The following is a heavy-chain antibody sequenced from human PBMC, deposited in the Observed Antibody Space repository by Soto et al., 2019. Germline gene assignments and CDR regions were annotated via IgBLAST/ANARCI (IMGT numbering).Heavy chain of an antibody. CDR2: ISYDGSYK. V-gene: IGHV3-30*18. CDR1: GFIFSDYG. CDR3: AKGARLLEWLFDFNFDY. J-gene: IGHJ4*02. Sequence: PGGSLRLSCAASGFIFSDYGMNWVRQAPGKGLEWVAVISYDGSYKYYADSVKGRFTISRDNSKNTLYLQMNSLGAEDTAVYFCAKGARLLEWLFDFNFDYWGQGTLVTVSS. D-gene: IGHD3-3*01.